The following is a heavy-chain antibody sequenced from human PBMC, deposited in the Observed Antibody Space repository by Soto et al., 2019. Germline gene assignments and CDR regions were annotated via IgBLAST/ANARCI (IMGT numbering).Heavy chain of an antibody. CDR2: ISSSSSTI. V-gene: IGHV3-48*01. CDR3: ARDPLWFGELLLDY. CDR1: GFTFSSYS. D-gene: IGHD3-10*01. Sequence: EVQLVESGGGLVQPGGSLRLSCAASGFTFSSYSMNWVRQAPGKGLEWVSYISSSSSTIYYADSVKARFTISRDNAKNSLYLPMNSLRAEDTAVYDCARDPLWFGELLLDYWGQGTLVTVSS. J-gene: IGHJ4*02.